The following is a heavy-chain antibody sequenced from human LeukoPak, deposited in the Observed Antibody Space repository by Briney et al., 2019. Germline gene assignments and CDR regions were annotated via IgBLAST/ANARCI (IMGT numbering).Heavy chain of an antibody. V-gene: IGHV1-2*02. J-gene: IGHJ4*02. CDR2: INPNSGGT. Sequence: APVKVSCKASGYTFTGYYMHWVRQAPGQGLEWMGWINPNSGGTNYAQKFQGRVTMTRDTSISTAYMELSRLRSDDTAVYYCARVPPWRESGRWRFDYWGQGTLVTVSS. CDR3: ARVPPWRESGRWRFDY. D-gene: IGHD1-26*01. CDR1: GYTFTGYY.